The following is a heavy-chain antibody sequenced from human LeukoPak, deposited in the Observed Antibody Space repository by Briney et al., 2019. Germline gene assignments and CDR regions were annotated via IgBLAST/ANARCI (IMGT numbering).Heavy chain of an antibody. D-gene: IGHD2-15*01. Sequence: SETLSLTCAVYGGSFSGYYWSWIRQPPGKGLEWIGEINHGGTTNYNPSLKSRVTISVDTSKNQFSLKLSSVTAADTAVYYCATVPFCSGGACYAYFDYWGQGTLVTVSS. J-gene: IGHJ4*02. CDR1: GGSFSGYY. CDR3: ATVPFCSGGACYAYFDY. CDR2: INHGGTT. V-gene: IGHV4-34*01.